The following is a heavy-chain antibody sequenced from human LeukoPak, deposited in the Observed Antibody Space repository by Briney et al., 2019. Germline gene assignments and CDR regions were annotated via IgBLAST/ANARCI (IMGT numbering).Heavy chain of an antibody. CDR2: IKTKTDGGTT. CDR3: AKSRGHYYDSSGSQMNAFDI. Sequence: GGSLRLSCAASGFTFKNAWMSWVRQAPGKGLEWVGRIKTKTDGGTTDYAAPVRGRFTISRDDSKTTLYLQMNSLRAEDTAVYYCAKSRGHYYDSSGSQMNAFDIWGQGTMVTVSS. V-gene: IGHV3-15*01. D-gene: IGHD3-22*01. J-gene: IGHJ3*02. CDR1: GFTFKNAW.